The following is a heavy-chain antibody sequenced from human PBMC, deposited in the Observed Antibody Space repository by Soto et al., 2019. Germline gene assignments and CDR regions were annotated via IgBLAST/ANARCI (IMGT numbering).Heavy chain of an antibody. J-gene: IGHJ4*02. D-gene: IGHD3-22*01. V-gene: IGHV4-31*03. CDR1: GGSISSGGYY. Sequence: PSETLSLTCTVSGGSISSGGYYWSWIRQHPGKGLEWIGYIYYSGSTYYNPSLKSRVTISVDTSKNQFSLKLSSVTAADTAVYYCASSGFRDSSGYYYNFDYWGQGTPVTVSS. CDR3: ASSGFRDSSGYYYNFDY. CDR2: IYYSGST.